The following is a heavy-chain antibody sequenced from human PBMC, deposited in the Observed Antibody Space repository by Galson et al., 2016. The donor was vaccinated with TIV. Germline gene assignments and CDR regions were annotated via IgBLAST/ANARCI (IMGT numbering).Heavy chain of an antibody. CDR2: INANSGDT. J-gene: IGHJ4*02. CDR3: ARDPDSAVTAPFDY. CDR1: GYIFSDYY. Sequence: SVKVSCKASGYIFSDYYLHWVRLAPGQGPEWMGWINANSGDTNFAQKFQDRVTMTRDTAISTAYMELSRLRSDDTAIYYCARDPDSAVTAPFDYWGQGTLVTVSS. D-gene: IGHD2-21*02. V-gene: IGHV1-2*02.